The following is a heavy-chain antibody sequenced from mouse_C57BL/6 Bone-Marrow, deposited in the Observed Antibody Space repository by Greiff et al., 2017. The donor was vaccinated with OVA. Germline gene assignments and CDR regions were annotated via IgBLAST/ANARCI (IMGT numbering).Heavy chain of an antibody. CDR3: FNPCFGY. CDR1: GYTFTDYY. V-gene: IGHV1-26*01. CDR2: INPNNGGT. Sequence: EVQLQQSGPELVKPGASVKISCKASGYTFTDYYMNWVKQSHGKSLEWIGDINPNNGGTSYNQKFKGKATLTVDKSSSTAYMELRSLTSGDSAVYYCFNPCFGYWGQSTSVTVSS. J-gene: IGHJ2*02.